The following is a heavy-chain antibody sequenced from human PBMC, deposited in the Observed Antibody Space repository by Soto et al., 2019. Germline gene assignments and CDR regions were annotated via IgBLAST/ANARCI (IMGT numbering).Heavy chain of an antibody. D-gene: IGHD3-16*01. CDR2: IYWDDDK. CDR1: GFSLSTTAVG. V-gene: IGHV2-5*02. CDR3: AHIAYAWVLGGFDY. J-gene: IGHJ4*02. Sequence: QVTLKESGPTLVKPTQTLTLTCTFSGFSLSTTAVGVGWIRQPPGRALEWLAVIYWDDDKRYSPSLKSRLTTTKHTAKNQVVLTMTNMDPVDTGTYYCAHIAYAWVLGGFDYWGQGTLVTVSS.